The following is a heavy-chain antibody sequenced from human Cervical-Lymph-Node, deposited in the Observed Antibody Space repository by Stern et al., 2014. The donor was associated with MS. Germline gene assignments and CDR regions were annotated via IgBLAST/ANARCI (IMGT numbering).Heavy chain of an antibody. J-gene: IGHJ4*02. CDR3: ASAYSSSHYYFDY. CDR1: GFSFSRYA. CDR2: IWYDGSTP. Sequence: QVQLVQSGGGVVQPGRSLRLSCAASGFSFSRYAMHWVRQAPGKGLEWVALIWYDGSTPYYADSVTVRFTLSRDNFKNTLYLQMNSLRAEDTAVYYCASAYSSSHYYFDYWGQGTLVTVSS. D-gene: IGHD6-13*01. V-gene: IGHV3-33*01.